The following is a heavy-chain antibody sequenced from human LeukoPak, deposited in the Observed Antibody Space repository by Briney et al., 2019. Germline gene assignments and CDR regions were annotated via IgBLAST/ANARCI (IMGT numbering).Heavy chain of an antibody. J-gene: IGHJ4*02. V-gene: IGHV4-59*01. CDR1: GGSISSYY. D-gene: IGHD6-19*01. Sequence: SETLSLTCTVSGGSISSYYWSWIRQPPGKGLEWIGYICYSGSTNYNPSLKSRVTISVDTSKNQFSLKLSSVTAADTAVYYCARAIAVAGTGYFDYWGQGTLVTVSS. CDR2: ICYSGST. CDR3: ARAIAVAGTGYFDY.